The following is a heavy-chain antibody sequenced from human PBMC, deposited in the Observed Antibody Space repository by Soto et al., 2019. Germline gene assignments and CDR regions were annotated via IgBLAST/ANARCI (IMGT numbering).Heavy chain of an antibody. D-gene: IGHD6-13*01. CDR3: ARRYSSSFDY. CDR1: GGSISSNFYY. Sequence: PSETLSLTCTVSGGSISSNFYYWGWIRQPPGKGLQWIGNIYYRGSTNYNPSLKSPVTVSVDTSKNQFSLKLSSVTAADTAVYYCARRYSSSFDYWGQGTLVTVS. CDR2: IYYRGST. J-gene: IGHJ4*02. V-gene: IGHV4-39*01.